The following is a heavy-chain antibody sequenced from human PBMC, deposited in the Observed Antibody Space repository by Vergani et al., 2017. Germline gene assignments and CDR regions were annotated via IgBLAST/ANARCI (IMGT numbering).Heavy chain of an antibody. CDR2: VISDGGST. D-gene: IGHD3-22*01. V-gene: IGHV3-23*01. CDR3: AGPQGTSAYYNGGFYC. CDR1: GFTFSTYA. Sequence: EVQLLESGGGLVQPGGSLRLSCVASGFTFSTYAMTWVRQAPGKGLEWVSTVISDGGSTYYADSVKGRFTISRDNSTNTLSLQMNSLRAEDTAIYYCAGPQGTSAYYNGGFYCWGQRMLVTVSS. J-gene: IGHJ4*02.